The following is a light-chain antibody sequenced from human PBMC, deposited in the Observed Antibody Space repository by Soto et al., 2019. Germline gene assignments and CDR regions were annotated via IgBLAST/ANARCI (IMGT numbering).Light chain of an antibody. CDR2: DTS. V-gene: IGKV3-15*01. CDR3: QQYSNWPPIT. CDR1: QSVSIH. Sequence: TVMTQSPGTLSVSLGERATLSCRASQSVSIHLAWYQQKPGQAPRLLIYDTSTRATGIPARFSGSGSGTEFTLPISSLQSEDFAVYYCQQYSNWPPITFGQGTRLEIK. J-gene: IGKJ5*01.